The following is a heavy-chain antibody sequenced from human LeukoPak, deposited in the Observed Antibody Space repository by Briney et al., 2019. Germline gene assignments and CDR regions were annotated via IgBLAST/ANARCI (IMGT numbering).Heavy chain of an antibody. D-gene: IGHD3-3*01. Sequence: ASVKVSCKVSGYTLTELSMHWVRQAPGKGLEWMGGFDPEDGETIYAQKFQGRVTMTEDTSTDTAYMELSSLRSEDTAVYYCARDRQEHYGFWSGYEGNYYYGMDVWGQGTTVTVSS. J-gene: IGHJ6*02. CDR1: GYTLTELS. CDR2: FDPEDGET. CDR3: ARDRQEHYGFWSGYEGNYYYGMDV. V-gene: IGHV1-24*01.